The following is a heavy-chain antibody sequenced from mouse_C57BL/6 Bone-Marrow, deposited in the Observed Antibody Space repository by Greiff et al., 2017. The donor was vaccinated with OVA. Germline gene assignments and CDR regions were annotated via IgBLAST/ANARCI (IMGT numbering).Heavy chain of an antibody. V-gene: IGHV1-82*01. CDR1: GYAFSSSW. J-gene: IGHJ3*01. D-gene: IGHD1-1*01. CDR2: IYPGDGDT. CDR3: ASITTVVARDLAY. Sequence: VQLQQSGPELVKPGASVKISCKASGYAFSSSWMNWVKQRPGKGLEWIGRIYPGDGDTNYNGKFKGKATLTADHSSSTAYMQLSSLTSEDSAVYFCASITTVVARDLAYWGQGTLVTVSA.